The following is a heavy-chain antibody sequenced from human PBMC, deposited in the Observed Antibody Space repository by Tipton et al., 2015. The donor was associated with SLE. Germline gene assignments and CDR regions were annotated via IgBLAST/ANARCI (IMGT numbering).Heavy chain of an antibody. V-gene: IGHV1-69*05. CDR1: GGTFSSYA. J-gene: IGHJ4*02. Sequence: QSGPEVKKPGSSVKVSCKASGGTFSSYAISWVRQAPGQGLEWMGRIIPIFGTANYAQKFQGRVTMTTDTSTSTAYMELRSLRSDDTAVYYCERLEGEGYSSSCYGGQGAQVTVSS. CDR2: IIPIFGTA. D-gene: IGHD6-13*01. CDR3: ERLEGEGYSSSCY.